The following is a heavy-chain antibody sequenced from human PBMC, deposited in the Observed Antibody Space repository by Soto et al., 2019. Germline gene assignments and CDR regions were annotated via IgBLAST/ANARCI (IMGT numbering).Heavy chain of an antibody. CDR3: AGDRVVVVPAAIYYYYYGMDV. D-gene: IGHD2-2*02. J-gene: IGHJ6*02. CDR2: ISAYNGNT. CDR1: GYTFTSYG. Sequence: ASVKVSCKASGYTFTSYGISWVRQAPGQGLEWMGWISAYNGNTNYAQKLQGRVTMTTDTSTSTAYMELRSLRSDDTAVYYCAGDRVVVVPAAIYYYYYGMDVWGQGTTVTVSS. V-gene: IGHV1-18*04.